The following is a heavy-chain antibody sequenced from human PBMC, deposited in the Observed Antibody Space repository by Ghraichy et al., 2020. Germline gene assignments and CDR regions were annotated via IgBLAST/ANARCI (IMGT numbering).Heavy chain of an antibody. CDR3: ARTYYGRSVGDFDY. V-gene: IGHV2-70*12. CDR1: GFSLSTSGMC. Sequence: SGPTLVKPTQTLTLTCTFSGFSLSTSGMCVSWIRQPPGKALEWLALIDWVDDKYYSTSLRTRLTVSKDTSKNQVVLTLTNLDPVDTATYYCARTYYGRSVGDFDYWGQGTLVTVSS. D-gene: IGHD3-10*01. J-gene: IGHJ4*02. CDR2: IDWVDDK.